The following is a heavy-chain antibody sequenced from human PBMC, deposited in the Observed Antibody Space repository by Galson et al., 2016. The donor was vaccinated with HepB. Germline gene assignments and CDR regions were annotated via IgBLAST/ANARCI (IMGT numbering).Heavy chain of an antibody. J-gene: IGHJ4*02. CDR2: INSDGSHT. CDR1: GFSFSSYW. V-gene: IGHV3-74*01. D-gene: IGHD3-9*01. CDR3: ARDVGYDWYGSFDY. Sequence: SLRLSCAASGFSFSSYWIHWVRQVPGKGLVWVSRINSDGSHTSYADSVKGRFTISRDNAKNTLYLQMNSLRVEDTAVYYCARDVGYDWYGSFDYWGQGTLVTVSS.